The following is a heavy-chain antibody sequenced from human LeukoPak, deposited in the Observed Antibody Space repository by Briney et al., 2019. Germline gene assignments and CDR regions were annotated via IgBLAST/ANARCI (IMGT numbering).Heavy chain of an antibody. J-gene: IGHJ4*02. CDR3: ARDFVPYSSGLN. CDR2: ISSSSSYI. Sequence: GGSLRLSCAASGFTFSSYSMNWVRQAPGKGLEWVSSISSSSSYIYYADPVKGRFTISRDNAKNSLYLQMNSLRAEDTAVYYCARDFVPYSSGLNWGQGTLVTVSS. V-gene: IGHV3-21*01. D-gene: IGHD6-19*01. CDR1: GFTFSSYS.